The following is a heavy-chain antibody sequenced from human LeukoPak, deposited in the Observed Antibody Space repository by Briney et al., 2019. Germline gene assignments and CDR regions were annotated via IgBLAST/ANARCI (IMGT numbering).Heavy chain of an antibody. V-gene: IGHV3-21*06. CDR1: GFTFSTYN. J-gene: IGHJ4*02. D-gene: IGHD3-9*01. CDR2: VTSGGGYT. Sequence: GGSLRLSCAASGFTFSTYNMNWVRQAPGKGLEWVSSVTSGGGYTYYADSVKGRFTTSRDNAKNSLSLRLDSLRAEDTAVYYCARGHYDVLTSSYKWTPDYWGQGTLVTVSS. CDR3: ARGHYDVLTSSYKWTPDY.